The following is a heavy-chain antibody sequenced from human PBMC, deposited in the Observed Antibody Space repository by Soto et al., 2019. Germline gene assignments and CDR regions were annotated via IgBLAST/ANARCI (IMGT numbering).Heavy chain of an antibody. CDR1: GGSISSSNW. CDR3: ARALGSTDLFDY. V-gene: IGHV4-4*02. Sequence: SETLSLTCAVSGGSISSSNWWSWVRRPPGKGLEWIGEIYHSGSTNYNPSFKSRVTISVDKSKNQFSLKLSSVTAADTAVYYCARALGSTDLFDYWGQGTLVTVSS. J-gene: IGHJ4*02. D-gene: IGHD3-16*01. CDR2: IYHSGST.